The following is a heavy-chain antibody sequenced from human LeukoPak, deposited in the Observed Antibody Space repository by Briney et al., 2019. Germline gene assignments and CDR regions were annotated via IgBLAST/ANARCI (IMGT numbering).Heavy chain of an antibody. Sequence: ASVKVSCKASGYTFTSYDINWVRQATGQGLEWMGWMNPNSGNTGYAQKFQGRVTMTRNTSISTAYMELSSLRSEDTAVYYCAREGRNGDYVLYYYYYMDVWGKGTTVTVSS. J-gene: IGHJ6*03. CDR1: GYTFTSYD. CDR2: MNPNSGNT. V-gene: IGHV1-8*01. CDR3: AREGRNGDYVLYYYYYMDV. D-gene: IGHD4-17*01.